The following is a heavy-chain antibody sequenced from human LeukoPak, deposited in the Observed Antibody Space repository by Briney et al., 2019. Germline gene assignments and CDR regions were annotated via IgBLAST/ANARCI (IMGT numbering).Heavy chain of an antibody. CDR2: TDWDDDK. CDR3: ARYSSGWKSFDY. CDR1: GFSLTTSGMC. Sequence: SGPALVKPTQTLTLTRTFSGFSLTTSGMCVSWIRQPPGKALEWLARTDWDDDKFYSTSLRTRLTISKDTSKNQVVLTMTNMDPVDTATYYCARYSSGWKSFDYWGQGTLVTVSS. J-gene: IGHJ4*02. D-gene: IGHD6-19*01. V-gene: IGHV2-70*17.